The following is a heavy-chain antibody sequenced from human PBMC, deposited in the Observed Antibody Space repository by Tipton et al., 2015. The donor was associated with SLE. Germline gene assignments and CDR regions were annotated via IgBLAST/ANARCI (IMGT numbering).Heavy chain of an antibody. CDR1: GFTFSSYW. Sequence: SLRLSCAASGFTFSSYWMHWVRQDPEKGLVWVSRINGDGSTTTYADSVKGRFTISRDNAKNTLYLQMNSLRAEDTAVYYCAKDNADFWSGYDAFDIWGQGTMVTVSS. D-gene: IGHD3-3*01. CDR3: AKDNADFWSGYDAFDI. V-gene: IGHV3-74*03. J-gene: IGHJ3*02. CDR2: INGDGSTT.